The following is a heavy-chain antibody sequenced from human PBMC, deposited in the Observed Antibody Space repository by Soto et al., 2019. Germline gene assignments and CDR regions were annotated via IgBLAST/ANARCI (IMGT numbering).Heavy chain of an antibody. CDR2: IDPPSGDT. CDR1: GDTFTGYY. V-gene: IGHV1-2*02. Sequence: QVQLVQSGAEVKKPGASVKVSCKASGDTFTGYYMHWVRQAPGQGLEWMGRIDPPSGDTDYAQKWQGRVTMTRDTSIDTAYMELSRLKFDDTAVYYCARRAAAGTFFDFWGQGTLVTVSS. D-gene: IGHD6-13*01. J-gene: IGHJ4*02. CDR3: ARRAAAGTFFDF.